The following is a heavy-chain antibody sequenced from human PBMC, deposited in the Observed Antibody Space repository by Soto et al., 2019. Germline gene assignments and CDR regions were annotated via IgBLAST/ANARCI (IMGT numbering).Heavy chain of an antibody. D-gene: IGHD5-12*01. CDR3: ARDQPYSGYDYRSSIRYYVDY. CDR1: GFTFSSYS. J-gene: IGHJ4*02. CDR2: ISSSSSYI. Sequence: GGSLRLSCAASGFTFSSYSMNWVRQAPGKGLEWVSSISSSSSYIYYADSVKGRFTISRDNAKNSLYLQMNSLRAEDTAVYYCARDQPYSGYDYRSSIRYYVDYWGQGALVTVSS. V-gene: IGHV3-21*01.